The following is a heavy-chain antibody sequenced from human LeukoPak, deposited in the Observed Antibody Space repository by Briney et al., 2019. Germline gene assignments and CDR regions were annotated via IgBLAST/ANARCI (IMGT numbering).Heavy chain of an antibody. J-gene: IGHJ4*02. CDR3: AKEYDSSGVFDY. D-gene: IGHD3-22*01. CDR1: GFTFSTGA. CDR2: ISGGGTNT. Sequence: TGGSLRLSCAASGFTFSTGAMSWVRQAPGKGLEWVSAISGGGTNTYYAVSVKGRFAISRDNSRNTLYLQMNSLRAEDTAVYYCAKEYDSSGVFDYWGQGNLVTVSS. V-gene: IGHV3-23*01.